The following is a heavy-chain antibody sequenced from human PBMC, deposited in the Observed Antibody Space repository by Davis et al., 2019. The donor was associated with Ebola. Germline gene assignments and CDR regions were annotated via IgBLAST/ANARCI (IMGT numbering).Heavy chain of an antibody. CDR3: ARAHDSSGYYYRYYFDY. D-gene: IGHD3-22*01. CDR1: GFTFSNYA. CDR2: ISGSGGST. J-gene: IGHJ4*02. Sequence: GESLKISCAASGFTFSNYAMSWVRQAPGKGLEWVSAISGSGGSTYYADSVKGRFTISRDNSKNTLYLQMNSLRAEDTAVYYCARAHDSSGYYYRYYFDYWGQGTLVTVSS. V-gene: IGHV3-23*01.